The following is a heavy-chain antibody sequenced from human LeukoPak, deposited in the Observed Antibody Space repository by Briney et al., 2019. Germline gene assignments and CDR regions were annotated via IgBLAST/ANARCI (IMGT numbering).Heavy chain of an antibody. CDR1: GFTFSSYG. CDR3: AKDADFGDFDY. CDR2: IRYDGSNK. D-gene: IGHD4-17*01. Sequence: PGGSLRLSCAASGFTFSSYGMHWVRQAPGKGLEWVAFIRYDGSNKYCADSVKGRFTISRDNSKNTLYLQMNSLRAEDTAVYYCAKDADFGDFDYWGQGTLVTVSS. J-gene: IGHJ4*02. V-gene: IGHV3-30*02.